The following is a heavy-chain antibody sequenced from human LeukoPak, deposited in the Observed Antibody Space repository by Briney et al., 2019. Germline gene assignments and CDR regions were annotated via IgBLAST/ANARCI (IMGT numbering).Heavy chain of an antibody. CDR1: GGSISSSSYY. D-gene: IGHD3-16*01. J-gene: IGHJ3*02. CDR2: IYYSGST. V-gene: IGHV4-39*07. CDR3: ARVGRKLDDYVWGSSAPDAFDI. Sequence: PSETLSLTCTVSGGSISSSSYYWGWIRQPPGKGLEWIGSIYYSGSTYYNPSLKSRVTISVDTSKNQFSLKLSSVTAADTAVYYCARVGRKLDDYVWGSSAPDAFDIWGQGTMVTVSS.